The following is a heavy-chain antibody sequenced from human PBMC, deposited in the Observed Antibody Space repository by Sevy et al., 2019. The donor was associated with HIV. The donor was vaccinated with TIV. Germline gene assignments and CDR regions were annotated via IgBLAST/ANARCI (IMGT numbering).Heavy chain of an antibody. CDR1: GFTFSDYA. Sequence: GGSLRLSRAASGFTFSDYAMHWVRQVPGKGLEWVSGISWNSGAIGYADSVKGRFTISRDNGQNSLYLQMNSLRIDDTALYYCGRAHGYCVVNSCFGGSINAFDILGQGTMVTVSS. J-gene: IGHJ3*02. CDR2: ISWNSGAI. V-gene: IGHV3-9*01. CDR3: GRAHGYCVVNSCFGGSINAFDI. D-gene: IGHD2-15*01.